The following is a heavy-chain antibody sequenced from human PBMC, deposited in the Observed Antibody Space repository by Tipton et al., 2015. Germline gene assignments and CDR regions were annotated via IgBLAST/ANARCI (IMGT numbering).Heavy chain of an antibody. J-gene: IGHJ4*02. CDR1: GGSIRRGGHS. V-gene: IGHV4-31*03. D-gene: IGHD3-16*01. CDR3: ARALRWGEIYFDY. CDR2: TYYSETT. Sequence: TLSLTCTVSGGSIRRGGHSWSWIRQQPGKGLEWIGSTYYSETTYSNPSLNSRVTMSVDTSKNQFSLNLSSVTAADTAVYYCARALRWGEIYFDYWGQGALVTVSS.